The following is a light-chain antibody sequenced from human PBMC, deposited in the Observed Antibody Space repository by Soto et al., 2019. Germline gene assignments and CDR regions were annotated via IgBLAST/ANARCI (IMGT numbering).Light chain of an antibody. CDR2: GAS. J-gene: IGKJ1*01. CDR3: LHYGGSHRT. Sequence: EIVLTQSPGTLSLSPGESATLSCRASPSVSGNYLAWYQQNPGQAPRLLIYGASSRATGIPDRFSGSGSGTDFTLTISRLEPEDFAVYYCLHYGGSHRTFGQGTKVDIK. CDR1: PSVSGNY. V-gene: IGKV3-20*01.